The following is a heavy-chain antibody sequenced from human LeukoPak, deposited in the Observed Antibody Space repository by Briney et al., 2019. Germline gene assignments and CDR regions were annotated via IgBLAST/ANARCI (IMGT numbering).Heavy chain of an antibody. V-gene: IGHV3-74*01. CDR2: INSDGSST. D-gene: IGHD3-22*01. J-gene: IGHJ4*02. Sequence: GGSLRLSCAASGFTFSSYWMHWVRQAPGKGLVWVSRINSDGSSTSYADSVKGRFIISRDNARNSLSLQMNTLRAEDTAFYYCTKGSFTDASGYYYVQPFDYWGLGTLVTVSS. CDR3: TKGSFTDASGYYYVQPFDY. CDR1: GFTFSSYW.